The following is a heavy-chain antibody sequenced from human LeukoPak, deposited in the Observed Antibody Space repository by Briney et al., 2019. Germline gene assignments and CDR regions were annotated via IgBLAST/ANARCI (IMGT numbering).Heavy chain of an antibody. CDR2: IYYSGST. V-gene: IGHV4-59*01. Sequence: SETLSLTCTVSGGSISSYYWSWIRQHPGKGLEWIGYIYYSGSTNYNPSLKSRVTISVDTSKNQFSLKLSSVTAADTALYYCARTDKNYYDSSGYYGMDVWGQGTTVTVSS. J-gene: IGHJ6*02. CDR1: GGSISSYY. CDR3: ARTDKNYYDSSGYYGMDV. D-gene: IGHD3-22*01.